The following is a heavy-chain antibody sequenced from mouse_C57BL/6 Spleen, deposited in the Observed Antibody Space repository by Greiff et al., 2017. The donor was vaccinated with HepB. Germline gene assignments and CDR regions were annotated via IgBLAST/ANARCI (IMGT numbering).Heavy chain of an antibody. CDR3: ARGYYDYDGYAMDY. Sequence: EVKLMESEGGLVQPGSSMKLSCTASGFTFSDYYMAWVRQVPEKGLEWVANINYDGSSTYYLDSLKSRFIISRDNAKNILYLQMSSLKSEDTATYYCARGYYDYDGYAMDYWGQGTSVTVSS. CDR1: GFTFSDYY. CDR2: INYDGSST. D-gene: IGHD2-4*01. V-gene: IGHV5-16*01. J-gene: IGHJ4*01.